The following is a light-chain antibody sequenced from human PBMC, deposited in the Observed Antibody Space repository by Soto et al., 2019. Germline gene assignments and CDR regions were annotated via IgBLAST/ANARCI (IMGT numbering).Light chain of an antibody. CDR3: QQSETYPLT. V-gene: IGKV1-5*01. J-gene: IGKJ5*01. CDR2: DAS. CDR1: QTISTW. Sequence: HVTQSPTTLSASVGHRFTITCRASQTISTWLAWYQHKPGKAPNLLIYDASTLMSGVPSRFSGSGYGTEFNLTISSLQPGDFATYYCQQSETYPLTFGQGTRLDIK.